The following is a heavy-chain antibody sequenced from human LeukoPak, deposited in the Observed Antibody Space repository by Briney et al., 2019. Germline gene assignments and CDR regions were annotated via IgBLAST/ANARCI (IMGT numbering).Heavy chain of an antibody. D-gene: IGHD2-2*01. CDR3: AKRYCSSTSCYSGFDY. CDR2: ISGSGGST. Sequence: PGGSLRLSCAASGFTFSSYAMSWVRQAPGKGLEWVSAISGSGGSTYYADSVKGRFTISRDNSKNTLYLQMNSLRAEDTAVYYCAKRYCSSTSCYSGFDYWGQGTLVTVSS. V-gene: IGHV3-23*01. CDR1: GFTFSSYA. J-gene: IGHJ4*02.